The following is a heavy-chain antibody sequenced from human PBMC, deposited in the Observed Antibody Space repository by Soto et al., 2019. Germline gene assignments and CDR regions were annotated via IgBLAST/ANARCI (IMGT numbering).Heavy chain of an antibody. V-gene: IGHV3-23*01. CDR2: ISGNGGGT. CDR3: ARLVAAVPGHYYFDY. CDR1: GFTFSSYA. Sequence: GSLRLSCAASGFTFSSYAMSWVRQAPGKGLEWVSSISGNGGGTYNADSVKGRFTISRDNSKNMLFLQMNSLRAEDTAVYYCARLVAAVPGHYYFDYWGQGTLVTVSS. J-gene: IGHJ4*02. D-gene: IGHD6-19*01.